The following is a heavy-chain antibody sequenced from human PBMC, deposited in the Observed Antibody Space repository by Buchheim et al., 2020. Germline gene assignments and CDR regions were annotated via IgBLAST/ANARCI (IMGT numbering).Heavy chain of an antibody. Sequence: QVQLVESGGGVVQPGRSLRLSCAASGFTFSSYGMHWVRQAPGKGLEWVAVISYDGSNKYYADSVKGRFTISRDNSKNTLYLQMNSLRAEDTAVYYCARDYTKVASGDAFDIWGQGT. J-gene: IGHJ3*02. CDR3: ARDYTKVASGDAFDI. V-gene: IGHV3-30*03. D-gene: IGHD3-16*01. CDR2: ISYDGSNK. CDR1: GFTFSSYG.